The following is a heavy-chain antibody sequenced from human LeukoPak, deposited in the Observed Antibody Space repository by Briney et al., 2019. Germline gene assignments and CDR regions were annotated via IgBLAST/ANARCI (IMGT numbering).Heavy chain of an antibody. CDR1: GFTFSSYG. Sequence: PGGSLRLSCAASGFTFSSYGMHWVRQAPGKGLEWVAVIWYDGSNKYYADSVKGRFTISRDNSKNTLYLQMNSLRAEDTAVYYCARASDSSGYYYPSFAFDIWGQGTMVTVSS. CDR3: ARASDSSGYYYPSFAFDI. CDR2: IWYDGSNK. V-gene: IGHV3-33*01. J-gene: IGHJ3*02. D-gene: IGHD3-22*01.